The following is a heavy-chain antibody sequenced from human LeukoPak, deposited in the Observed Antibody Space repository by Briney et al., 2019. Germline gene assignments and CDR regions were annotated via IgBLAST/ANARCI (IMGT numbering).Heavy chain of an antibody. CDR3: ASHWGGY. D-gene: IGHD3-16*01. CDR2: IYDSGTT. J-gene: IGHJ4*02. CDR1: GFTVSSNY. Sequence: HPGGSLRLSCAASGFTVSSNYMSWVRQAPGKGLEWVSIIYDSGTTYYADSVKGRFTTSRDNFKNTLYLQMNTLRAEDTAVYYCASHWGGYWGQGTLVTVSS. V-gene: IGHV3-53*01.